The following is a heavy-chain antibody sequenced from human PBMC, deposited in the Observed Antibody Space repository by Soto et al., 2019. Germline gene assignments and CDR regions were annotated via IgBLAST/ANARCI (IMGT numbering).Heavy chain of an antibody. V-gene: IGHV4-39*01. J-gene: IGHJ4*02. D-gene: IGHD2-15*01. CDR3: ARQTQGCTAGSCYSAVDY. Sequence: ETLSLTCTVSGDSISSSTYYWGWIRQPPGKGLEWIGSIYYSGSTNYNPSLKSRVTISVDTSKIQFSLKLSSVTAADTALYYCARQTQGCTAGSCYSAVDYWGPGTLVTVSS. CDR2: IYYSGST. CDR1: GDSISSSTYY.